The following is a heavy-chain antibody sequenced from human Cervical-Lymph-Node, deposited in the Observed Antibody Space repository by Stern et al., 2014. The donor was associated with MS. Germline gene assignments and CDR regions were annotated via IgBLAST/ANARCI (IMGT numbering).Heavy chain of an antibody. D-gene: IGHD6-6*01. Sequence: QITLKESGPALVKPTQTLTLTCSFSGFSLRDSGMCVSWIRQSPGKALEWLAFIDWDDEKHYSTSLKTRLTISKDTSKNQVVLRMTNMDPVDTATYYCARIVQVATRSYYGMDVWGQGTTVTVSS. V-gene: IGHV2-70*13. CDR2: IDWDDEK. CDR3: ARIVQVATRSYYGMDV. J-gene: IGHJ6*02. CDR1: GFSLRDSGMC.